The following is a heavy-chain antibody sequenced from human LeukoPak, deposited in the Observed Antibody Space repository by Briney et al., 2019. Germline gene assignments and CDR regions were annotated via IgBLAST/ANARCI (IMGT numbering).Heavy chain of an antibody. CDR3: AREGRYCTNGVCYTRVFNGMDV. CDR2: INPNSGGT. V-gene: IGHV1-2*06. J-gene: IGHJ6*02. D-gene: IGHD2-8*01. CDR1: GYTFTGYY. Sequence: ASVKVSCKASGYTFTGYYMHWVRQAPGQGLEWMGRINPNSGGTNYAQKFQGRVTMTRDTSISTAYMELSRLRSDDTAVYYCAREGRYCTNGVCYTRVFNGMDVWGQGTTVTVSS.